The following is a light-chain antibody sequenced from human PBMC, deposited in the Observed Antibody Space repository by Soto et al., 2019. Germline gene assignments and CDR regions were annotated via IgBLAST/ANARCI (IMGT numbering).Light chain of an antibody. CDR1: QSVTTR. Sequence: EIVLTQSPATLSLSPGEGATLSCRASQSVTTRLAWYQQKPGQAPRLLIYAASTRAPGIPARFSGSGSATDFTLTISSLEPEDCAIYYCQLRTTWPPVTFGPGTRLEI. J-gene: IGKJ5*01. CDR2: AAS. V-gene: IGKV3-11*01. CDR3: QLRTTWPPVT.